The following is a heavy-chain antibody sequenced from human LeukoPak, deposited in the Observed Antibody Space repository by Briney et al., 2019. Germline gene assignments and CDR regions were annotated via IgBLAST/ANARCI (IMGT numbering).Heavy chain of an antibody. J-gene: IGHJ4*02. D-gene: IGHD4-17*01. Sequence: PGGSLRLSRAASGFTFSDYSMNWVRQAPGKGLEWVSSITSRSSFIYYGDSVKGRFTMSRDNAKNSLYLQMNSLRVEDTAVYYCAKGMGFLTSVDYWGQGTLVTVSS. CDR3: AKGMGFLTSVDY. CDR1: GFTFSDYS. CDR2: ITSRSSFI. V-gene: IGHV3-21*01.